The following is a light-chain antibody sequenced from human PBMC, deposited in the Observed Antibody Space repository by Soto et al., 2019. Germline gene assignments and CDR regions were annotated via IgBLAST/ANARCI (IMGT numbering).Light chain of an antibody. CDR2: DAS. V-gene: IGKV3-11*01. Sequence: EIVLTQSPVTLSLSPGERATLSCRASQSVSSYLAWYQQKPGQAPRLLIYDASNRATGIPARFSGSGSGADFTRAVSGREPEDFAVYYCQERGNWHAVYTFGQGTRLEIK. J-gene: IGKJ2*01. CDR1: QSVSSY. CDR3: QERGNWHAVYT.